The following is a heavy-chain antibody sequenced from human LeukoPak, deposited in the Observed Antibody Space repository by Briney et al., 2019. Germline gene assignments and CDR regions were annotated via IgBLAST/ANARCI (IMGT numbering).Heavy chain of an antibody. D-gene: IGHD6-6*01. Sequence: GGSLRLSCAVSGFTFSSYWMSWVRQAPGKGLEWAANIKEDGSAKDHVDSVKGRFTISRDNAKNSLSLQMNSLRAEDTAVYYCARVYSSSSGKNAFDFWGQGTLVTVSS. V-gene: IGHV3-7*03. CDR2: IKEDGSAK. CDR1: GFTFSSYW. J-gene: IGHJ3*01. CDR3: ARVYSSSSGKNAFDF.